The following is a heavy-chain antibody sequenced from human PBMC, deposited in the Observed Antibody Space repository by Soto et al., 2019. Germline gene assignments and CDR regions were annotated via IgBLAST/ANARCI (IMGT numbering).Heavy chain of an antibody. V-gene: IGHV1-18*01. CDR3: AIGMKTGASVPLDY. CDR2: ISAYNGNT. CDR1: GYTFTSYG. D-gene: IGHD7-27*01. J-gene: IGHJ4*02. Sequence: ASVKVSCKASGYTFTSYGISWVRQAPGQGLEWMGWISAYNGNTNYAQKLQGRVTMTTDTSTSTAYMELRSLRSDDTAVYYSAIGMKTGASVPLDYWGQGTLVTVSS.